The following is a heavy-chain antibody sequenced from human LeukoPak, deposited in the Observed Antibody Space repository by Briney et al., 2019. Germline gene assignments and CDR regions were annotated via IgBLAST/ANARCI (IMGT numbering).Heavy chain of an antibody. CDR1: GYTLTELS. D-gene: IGHD3-22*01. CDR3: ATAVWNYYDSSGYPPDY. Sequence: GASVKVSCKVSGYTLTELSMHWVRQAPGKGLEWMGGFEPEDGETIYAQKFQGRVTMTEDTSTDTAYMELSSLRSEDTAVYYCATAVWNYYDSSGYPPDYWGQGTLVTVSS. V-gene: IGHV1-24*01. CDR2: FEPEDGET. J-gene: IGHJ4*02.